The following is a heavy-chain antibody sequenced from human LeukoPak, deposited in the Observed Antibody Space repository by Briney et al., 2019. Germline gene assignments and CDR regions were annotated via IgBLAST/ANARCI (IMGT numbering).Heavy chain of an antibody. V-gene: IGHV3-15*01. D-gene: IGHD3-10*01. CDR1: GFTFSNAW. J-gene: IGHJ4*02. CDR3: TTTMVRGVIIKPYYFDY. Sequence: AGGSLRLSCAASGFTFSNAWMSWVRQAPGKGLEWVGRIKSKTDGGTTDYAAPVKGRFNISRDDSKNTLYLQMNSLKAEDTAVYYCTTTMVRGVIIKPYYFDYWGQGTLVTVSS. CDR2: IKSKTDGGTT.